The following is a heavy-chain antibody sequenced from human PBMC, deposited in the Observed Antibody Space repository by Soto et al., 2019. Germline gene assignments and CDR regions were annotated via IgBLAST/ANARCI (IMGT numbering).Heavy chain of an antibody. V-gene: IGHV3-23*01. Sequence: EVQLLESGGGLVQPGGSLRLSCAASGFTFSSYAMSWVRQAPGKGLEWVSAISGSGGSTYYADSVKGRFTISRDNSKNTLYLQMNSLRAEDTAVYYCANLIGESSSAEVNDYWGQGTLVTVSS. CDR2: ISGSGGST. CDR1: GFTFSSYA. CDR3: ANLIGESSSAEVNDY. J-gene: IGHJ4*02. D-gene: IGHD6-13*01.